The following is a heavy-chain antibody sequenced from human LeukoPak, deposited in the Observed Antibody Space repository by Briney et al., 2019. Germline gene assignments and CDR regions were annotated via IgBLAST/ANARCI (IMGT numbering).Heavy chain of an antibody. D-gene: IGHD5-18*01. J-gene: IGHJ6*03. V-gene: IGHV5-51*01. CDR1: GYSFTSYW. CDR2: IYPGDSDT. Sequence: GESLQISCKGSGYSFTSYWIGWVRQMPGKGLEWMGIIYPGDSDTRYSPSFQGQVTISADKSISTAYLQWSSLKASDTAMYYCARTNPGYTRYYYYYYMDVWGKGTTVTVSS. CDR3: ARTNPGYTRYYYYYYMDV.